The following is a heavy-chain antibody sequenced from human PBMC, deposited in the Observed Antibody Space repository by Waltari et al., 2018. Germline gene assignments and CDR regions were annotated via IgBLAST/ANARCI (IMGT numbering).Heavy chain of an antibody. V-gene: IGHV1-2*06. CDR3: VTQRPWEDY. D-gene: IGHD1-26*01. CDR1: GYTFTDSY. Sequence: QVQLVQSGADVRKPGASVTVSCNASGYTFTDSYLHWVRQAPGQGLEWMGRMNPNNNYPIYEQKFQGRVTMTRDTSITTAYMELSSLTSDDTALYYCVTQRPWEDYWGQGTRVTVSP. CDR2: MNPNNNYP. J-gene: IGHJ4*02.